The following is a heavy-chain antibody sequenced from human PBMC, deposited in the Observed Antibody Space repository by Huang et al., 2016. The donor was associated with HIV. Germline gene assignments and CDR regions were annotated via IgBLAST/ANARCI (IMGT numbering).Heavy chain of an antibody. CDR1: GASVNGFY. V-gene: IGHV4-4*07. J-gene: IGHJ4*01. CDR2: ISPTGKT. D-gene: IGHD3-3*01. Sequence: QVQLHESGPGLVKPSDTLSLICTVSGASVNGFYWGWIRRPPGKGLEWIGRISPTGKTNYNPSLQSRVTFCADTSKNRLSLNLTSVTAADSAVYYCARLTTYTTSSYSRFFNYWGHGILVSVSS. CDR3: ARLTTYTTSSYSRFFNY.